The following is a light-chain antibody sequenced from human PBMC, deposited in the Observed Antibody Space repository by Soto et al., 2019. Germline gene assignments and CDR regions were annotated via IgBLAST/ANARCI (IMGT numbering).Light chain of an antibody. CDR2: GAS. V-gene: IGKV3-15*01. Sequence: EIVMTQYPATLSVSPGERATLSCRASQRVSSNLAWYQQKPGQAPRLLIYGASTRATGIPARFSGSGSGTEFTLTFSSLQAEDFAVYYCQQYNNWWTFGQGTKVDIK. CDR1: QRVSSN. J-gene: IGKJ1*01. CDR3: QQYNNWWT.